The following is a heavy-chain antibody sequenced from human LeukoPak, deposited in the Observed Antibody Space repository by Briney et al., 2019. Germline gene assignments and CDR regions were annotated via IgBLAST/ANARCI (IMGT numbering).Heavy chain of an antibody. J-gene: IGHJ6*02. CDR1: GGSFSGYY. V-gene: IGHV4-34*01. CDR2: INHSGST. D-gene: IGHD2-15*01. Sequence: SETLSLTCAVYGGSFSGYYWSWIRQPPGKGLEWLGEINHSGSTNYHPSLKSRVTISVDTSKNQFSLKLSSVTAADTAVYYCERGRYCSGGSCYSIVLRGNYYYGMDVWGQGTTVTVSS. CDR3: ERGRYCSGGSCYSIVLRGNYYYGMDV.